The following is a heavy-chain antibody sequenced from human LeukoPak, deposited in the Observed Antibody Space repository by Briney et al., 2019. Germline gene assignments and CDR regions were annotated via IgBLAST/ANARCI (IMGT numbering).Heavy chain of an antibody. CDR3: ARAQDTYNSLYFDY. CDR2: ISGSGGTT. V-gene: IGHV3-23*01. CDR1: GFTFSSYA. D-gene: IGHD5-24*01. Sequence: GGSLRLSCAASGFTFSSYAMSWVRQAPGKGLEWVSAISGSGGTTYYADSVKGRFTISRDNSKNTLYLQMNSLRVEDTAAYYCARAQDTYNSLYFDYWGQGALVTVPS. J-gene: IGHJ4*02.